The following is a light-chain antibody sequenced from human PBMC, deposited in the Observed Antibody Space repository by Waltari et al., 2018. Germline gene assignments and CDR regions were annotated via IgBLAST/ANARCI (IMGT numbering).Light chain of an antibody. J-gene: IGLJ2*01. V-gene: IGLV1-40*01. CDR2: GVN. CDR1: GPNIGAGFD. Sequence: QSVLTQPPSVSGAPGQRVPIPCPGSGPNIGAGFDVHWYRQLPGKAPTLLIYGVNTRPPGVSDRFSGSQFDTSASLAIAGLQADDEADYYCQSYDTTLSVVFGGGTKLTVL. CDR3: QSYDTTLSVV.